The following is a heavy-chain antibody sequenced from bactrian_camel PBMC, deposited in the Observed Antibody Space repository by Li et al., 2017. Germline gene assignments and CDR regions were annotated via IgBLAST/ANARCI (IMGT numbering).Heavy chain of an antibody. CDR2: IDSAGTS. D-gene: IGHD3*01. Sequence: VQLVESGGGSVAAGGSRRFSCTSNVYTDGFWCMGWFRQGPGNTREGVATIDSAGTSSYANSVKGRFTISKDNAKNTLYLQMNSLKPEDTAMYYCAADGGYGLDICISPSAVEYWGQGTQVTVS. CDR1: VYTDGFWC. CDR3: AADGGYGLDICISPSAVEY. V-gene: IGHV3S53*01. J-gene: IGHJ4*01.